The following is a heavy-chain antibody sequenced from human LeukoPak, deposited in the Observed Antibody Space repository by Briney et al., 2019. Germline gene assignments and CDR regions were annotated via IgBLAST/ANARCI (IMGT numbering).Heavy chain of an antibody. CDR3: AREGMAAGFARFPLFNH. J-gene: IGHJ4*02. Sequence: SSETLSLTCTVSGGSISSYYWSWIRQPPGKGLEWLGNVYYSGSTNYNPSLKSRVTISVDTSNNQFSLKLSSVTAADTAVYYCAREGMAAGFARFPLFNHGGQGTLVTVSS. CDR1: GGSISSYY. CDR2: VYYSGST. V-gene: IGHV4-59*01. D-gene: IGHD6-13*01.